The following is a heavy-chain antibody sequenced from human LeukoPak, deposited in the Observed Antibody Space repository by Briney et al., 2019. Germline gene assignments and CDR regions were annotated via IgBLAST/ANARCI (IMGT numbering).Heavy chain of an antibody. CDR1: SGSISSSGYY. J-gene: IGHJ4*02. CDR3: ARNADMYYYVDN. V-gene: IGHV4-31*03. Sequence: PSQTLSLTCTVSSGSISSSGYYCSWIRQHPGKGLEWIGCIYYSGSTYYNPSLKSRVTISVDTSKNQFSLSLSSVTAADTVVYYCARNADMYYYVDNWGQGTLVTVSS. CDR2: IYYSGST. D-gene: IGHD3-10*01.